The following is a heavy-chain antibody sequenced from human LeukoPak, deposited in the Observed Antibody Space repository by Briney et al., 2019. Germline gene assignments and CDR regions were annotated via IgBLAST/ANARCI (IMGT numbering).Heavy chain of an antibody. D-gene: IGHD3-22*01. CDR2: IYYSGST. Sequence: SETLSLTCTVSGGFISSYYWSWIRQPPGKGLEWIGYIYYSGSTNYNPSLKSRVTISVDTSKNQFSLKLSSVTAADTAVYYCASLSDYYDSSGTFCYWGQGTLVTVSS. J-gene: IGHJ4*02. V-gene: IGHV4-59*08. CDR1: GGFISSYY. CDR3: ASLSDYYDSSGTFCY.